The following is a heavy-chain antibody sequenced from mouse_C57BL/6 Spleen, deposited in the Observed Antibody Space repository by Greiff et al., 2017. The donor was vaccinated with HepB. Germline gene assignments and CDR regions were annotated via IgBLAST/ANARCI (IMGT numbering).Heavy chain of an antibody. V-gene: IGHV5-16*01. CDR2: INYDGSST. Sequence: EVMLVESEGGLVQPGSSMKLSCTASGFTFSDYYMAWVRQFPEKGLEWVANINYDGSSTYYLDSLKSRFIISRDNAKNILYLQMSSLKSEDTATYYCAREGYGYYYFDYWGQGTTLTVSS. J-gene: IGHJ2*01. D-gene: IGHD2-2*01. CDR3: AREGYGYYYFDY. CDR1: GFTFSDYY.